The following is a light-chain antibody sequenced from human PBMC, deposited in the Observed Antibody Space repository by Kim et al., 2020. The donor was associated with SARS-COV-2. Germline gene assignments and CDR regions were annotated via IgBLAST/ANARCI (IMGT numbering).Light chain of an antibody. CDR1: SANIGAGYD. CDR2: GNN. Sequence: PVQTVTLSCTGSSANIGAGYDLHWYQELPGTAPTLLIYGNNNRPSGVPDRFSGSKSGTSASLAITGLQAEDEADYYCQSYDSRSVMFGGGTKLTVL. J-gene: IGLJ3*02. V-gene: IGLV1-40*01. CDR3: QSYDSRSVM.